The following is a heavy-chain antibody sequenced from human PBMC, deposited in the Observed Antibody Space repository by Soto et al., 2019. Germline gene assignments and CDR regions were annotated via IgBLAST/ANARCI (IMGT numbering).Heavy chain of an antibody. D-gene: IGHD4-4*01. CDR2: IIPIFGTT. Sequence: VASVKVSCKASGGTFSSYTMSWVRQAPGQGLEWMGGIIPIFGTTTYAHKFQGRVTITADESTSTVYMELSSLRGEDTAVYYCARGALTTLAYYYGMDVWGQGTTVTV. J-gene: IGHJ6*02. CDR1: GGTFSSYT. V-gene: IGHV1-69*13. CDR3: ARGALTTLAYYYGMDV.